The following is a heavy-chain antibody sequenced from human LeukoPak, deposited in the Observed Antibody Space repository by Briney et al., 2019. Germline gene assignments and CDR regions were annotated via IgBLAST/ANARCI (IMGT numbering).Heavy chain of an antibody. Sequence: PSETLSLTCTVSVGSISSYYWSRIRQPPGKGLEWIGNIYYSGSTNYNPSLKSRVTISVDTSKNQFSLKLSSVTAADTAVYYCARRRHCGGDCHNDAFDIWGQGTMVTVSS. J-gene: IGHJ3*02. CDR3: ARRRHCGGDCHNDAFDI. CDR1: VGSISSYY. V-gene: IGHV4-59*08. D-gene: IGHD2-21*02. CDR2: IYYSGST.